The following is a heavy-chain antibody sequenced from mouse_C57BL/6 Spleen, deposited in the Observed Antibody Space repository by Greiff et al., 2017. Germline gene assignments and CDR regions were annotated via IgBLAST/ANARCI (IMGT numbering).Heavy chain of an antibody. V-gene: IGHV1-81*01. CDR3: ARGRRYYAMDY. CDR2: IYPRSGTT. Sequence: VQLQQSGAELARPGASVKLSCKASGYTFTSYGISWVKQRTGQGLEWIGEIYPRSGTTYYNEKFKGKTTLTADKSSSTAYMELRSLTSEDAAVYFCARGRRYYAMDYWGQGTSVTVSS. CDR1: GYTFTSYG. J-gene: IGHJ4*01.